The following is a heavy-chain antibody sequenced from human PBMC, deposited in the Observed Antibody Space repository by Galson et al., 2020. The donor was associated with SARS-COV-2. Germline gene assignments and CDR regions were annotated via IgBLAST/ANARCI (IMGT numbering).Heavy chain of an antibody. CDR2: MNPKSGNT. V-gene: IGHV1-8*01. J-gene: IGHJ5*02. CDR3: ARVWERGYSYGNWFDP. D-gene: IGHD5-18*01. Sequence: VRQATGQGLEWMGWMNPKSGNTGYVQKFHGRVTMTRDTSITTAYLELSSLRSEDTAVYYCARVWERGYSYGNWFDPWGQGTLVTVYS.